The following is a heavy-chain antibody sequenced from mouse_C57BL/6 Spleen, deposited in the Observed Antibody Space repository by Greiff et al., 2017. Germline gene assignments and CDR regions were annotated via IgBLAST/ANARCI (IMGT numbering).Heavy chain of an antibody. Sequence: VQLQQPGAELVKPGASVKLSCKASGYTFTSYWMHWVKQRPGQGLEWIGMIHPNSGSTNYNEKFKSKATLTVDKSSSTAYMQLSSLTSEDSAVYYCAKGHYGSSGYFDYWGQGTTLTVSS. CDR3: AKGHYGSSGYFDY. V-gene: IGHV1-64*01. CDR2: IHPNSGST. D-gene: IGHD1-1*01. CDR1: GYTFTSYW. J-gene: IGHJ2*01.